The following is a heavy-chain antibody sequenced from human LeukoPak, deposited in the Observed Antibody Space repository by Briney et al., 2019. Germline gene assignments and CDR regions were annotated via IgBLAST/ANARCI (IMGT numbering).Heavy chain of an antibody. Sequence: GGSLRLSCAAAGFTFSSYTMHWVRQAQGKGLEWVAVISYDGSDKYYADSVKGRFTISRDNSKNTLYLQMNSLRAEDTAVYYCARDLTSSGWYYFDYWGQGTLVTVSS. V-gene: IGHV3-30*04. CDR3: ARDLTSSGWYYFDY. CDR2: ISYDGSDK. CDR1: GFTFSSYT. D-gene: IGHD6-19*01. J-gene: IGHJ4*02.